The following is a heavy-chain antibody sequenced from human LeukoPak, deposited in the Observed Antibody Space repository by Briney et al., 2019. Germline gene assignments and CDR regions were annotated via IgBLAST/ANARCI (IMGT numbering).Heavy chain of an antibody. D-gene: IGHD3-22*01. Sequence: SETLSLTCTVSGGSISSYYWSWIRQPPGKGLEWIGYINYSGSTSCNPSLKSRVTLSVDTSKNQFSLKLSSVTAADTAVYFCARGEQGGYYPHYYYYYMDVWGRGTTVTVSS. V-gene: IGHV4-59*01. CDR1: GGSISSYY. CDR3: ARGEQGGYYPHYYYYYMDV. CDR2: INYSGST. J-gene: IGHJ6*03.